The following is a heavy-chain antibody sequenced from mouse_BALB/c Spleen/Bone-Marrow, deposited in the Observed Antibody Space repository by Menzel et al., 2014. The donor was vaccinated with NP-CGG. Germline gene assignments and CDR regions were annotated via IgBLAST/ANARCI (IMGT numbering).Heavy chain of an antibody. CDR1: GFTFSSYG. Sequence: VQVVESGGGLVQPGGSLKLSCAASGFTFSSYGMSWVRQTPDKRLELVANINSDGGSTYYSDSVKGRFTISRDDAKNTLNLQMSSLKSEDTAMYYCSRGVDHYSWFAYWGQGTLVTVSA. CDR3: SRGVDHYSWFAY. D-gene: IGHD1-2*01. V-gene: IGHV5-6-3*01. CDR2: INSDGGST. J-gene: IGHJ3*01.